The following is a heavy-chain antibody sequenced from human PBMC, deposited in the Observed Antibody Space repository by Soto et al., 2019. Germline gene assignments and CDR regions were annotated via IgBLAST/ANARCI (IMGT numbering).Heavy chain of an antibody. V-gene: IGHV4-4*07. CDR2: IYISGST. D-gene: IGHD6-19*01. J-gene: IGHJ4*02. Sequence: QMQLQESGPGLVKPSETLSLTCTVSGGSISSYYWSWIRKPAGKGLEWIGRIYISGSTNYNPSLKSRVTMSVDTSKNQFSLKLSSVTAADTAVYSCAKSGGYSSGWYYFDYWGQGTLVTVSS. CDR1: GGSISSYY. CDR3: AKSGGYSSGWYYFDY.